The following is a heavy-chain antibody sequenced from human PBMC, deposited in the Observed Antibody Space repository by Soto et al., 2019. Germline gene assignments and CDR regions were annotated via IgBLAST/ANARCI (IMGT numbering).Heavy chain of an antibody. J-gene: IGHJ4*02. D-gene: IGHD6-13*01. CDR2: IIPIFGTP. CDR3: ARWGCSNWYGPFDY. CDR1: GGTFSSWP. V-gene: IGHV1-69*12. Sequence: QVQLVQSGAEVKKPGSSVKVSCKASGGTFSSWPISWVRQAPGQGLEWMGGIIPIFGTPNYAQSFQGRVTITADESKRTVYMELSSLRSEDTAIYYCARWGCSNWYGPFDYWGQGTLVTVSS.